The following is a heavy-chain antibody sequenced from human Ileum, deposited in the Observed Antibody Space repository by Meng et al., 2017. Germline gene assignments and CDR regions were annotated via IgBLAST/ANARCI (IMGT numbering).Heavy chain of an antibody. CDR1: GFTFSDYW. J-gene: IGHJ5*02. V-gene: IGHV3-74*01. CDR3: ARDKPHNWFDP. Sequence: QRVGSGGGLVPPGGALRLPCAASGFTFSDYWLHWVRQAPGKGLVWVARINTDGSDTRYADSVKGRFTISRDNAQNMVYLQMNSLRAEDTAVYYCARDKPHNWFDPWGQGTLVTVSS. CDR2: INTDGSDT.